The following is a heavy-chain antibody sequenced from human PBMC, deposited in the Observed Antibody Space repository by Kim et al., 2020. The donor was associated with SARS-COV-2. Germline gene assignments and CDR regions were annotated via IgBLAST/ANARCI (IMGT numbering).Heavy chain of an antibody. D-gene: IGHD3-10*01. CDR1: GFTFSSYA. CDR3: AKGRAGVRGVIPPMPFDI. J-gene: IGHJ3*02. Sequence: GGSLRLSCAASGFTFSSYAMSWVRQAPGKGLEWVSAISGSGGSTYYADSVKGRFTISRDNSKNTLYLQMNSLRAEDTAVYYCAKGRAGVRGVIPPMPFDIWGQGTMVTVSS. CDR2: ISGSGGST. V-gene: IGHV3-23*01.